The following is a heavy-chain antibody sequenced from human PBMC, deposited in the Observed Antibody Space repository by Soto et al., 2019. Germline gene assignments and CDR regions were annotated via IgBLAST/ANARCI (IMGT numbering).Heavy chain of an antibody. D-gene: IGHD6-13*01. CDR1: GFTFSSYA. Sequence: PGGSLRLSCSASGFTFSSYAMHWVRQAPGKEQENVSAISSNGGSTYYAESVKGRFAISRDNSKNTLYLQMSSLRAEDTAVYYCVVPLTRIAAAEIHGHPFDYWGQGTLVTVSS. CDR2: ISSNGGST. V-gene: IGHV3-64D*08. CDR3: VVPLTRIAAAEIHGHPFDY. J-gene: IGHJ4*02.